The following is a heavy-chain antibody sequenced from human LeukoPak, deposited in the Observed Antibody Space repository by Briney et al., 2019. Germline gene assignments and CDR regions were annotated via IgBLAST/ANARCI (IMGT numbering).Heavy chain of an antibody. D-gene: IGHD4-17*01. J-gene: IGHJ4*02. CDR3: ARVPNGDPFYYFDY. CDR2: INPNSGGT. Sequence: ASVKVSCKASGYTFTGYYMHWVRQAPGQGLEWMGRINPNSGGTNYAQKFQGRVTMTKDTSISTAYMELSSLRSEDTAVYYCARVPNGDPFYYFDYWGQGTLVTASS. V-gene: IGHV1-2*06. CDR1: GYTFTGYY.